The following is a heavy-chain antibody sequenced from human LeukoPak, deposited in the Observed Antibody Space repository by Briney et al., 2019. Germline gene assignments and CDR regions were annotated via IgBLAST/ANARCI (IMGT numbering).Heavy chain of an antibody. D-gene: IGHD6-13*01. CDR3: TTASYSSSWEGDFDY. J-gene: IGHJ4*02. V-gene: IGHV3-15*01. CDR2: IKSKTDGGTT. Sequence: GGSLRLSCAASGFTFSNAWMSWVRQAPGKGLEWVGRIKSKTDGGTTDYAAPVKGRLTISRDDSKNTLYLQMNSLKTEDTAVYYCTTASYSSSWEGDFDYWGQGTLVTVSS. CDR1: GFTFSNAW.